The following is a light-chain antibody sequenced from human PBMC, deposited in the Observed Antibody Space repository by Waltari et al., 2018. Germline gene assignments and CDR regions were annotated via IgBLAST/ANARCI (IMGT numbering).Light chain of an antibody. CDR1: QSISDW. CDR2: KAS. J-gene: IGKJ1*01. Sequence: DIQMTQSPSTLSASIGDRVTITCRASQSISDWLAWYQQKPGRAPKLLFYKASSLERGVPSRFSASGSGTEFTLTISSLQPDDFATYYCQQYNSYPRTFGQGTKVEIK. V-gene: IGKV1-5*03. CDR3: QQYNSYPRT.